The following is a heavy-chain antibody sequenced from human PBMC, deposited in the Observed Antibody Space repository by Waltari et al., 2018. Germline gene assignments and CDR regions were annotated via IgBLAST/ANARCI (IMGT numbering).Heavy chain of an antibody. D-gene: IGHD3-10*01. CDR2: IYYSGST. CDR3: ASEGYGSGIFGY. J-gene: IGHJ4*02. V-gene: IGHV4-59*01. Sequence: QVQLQESGPGLVKPSETLSLTCTVSGGPISSYYWGWIRQPPGKGLGWIGYIYYSGSTNYNPSLKSRVTLSVDTSKNQFSLKLSSVTAADTAVYYCASEGYGSGIFGYWGQGTLVTVSS. CDR1: GGPISSYY.